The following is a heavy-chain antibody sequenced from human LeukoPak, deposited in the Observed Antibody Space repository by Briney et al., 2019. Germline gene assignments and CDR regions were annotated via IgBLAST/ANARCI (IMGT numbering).Heavy chain of an antibody. Sequence: GASVKVSCKASGGTFISYAISWVRQAPGQGVERMGGIFPIFGTANYAQKFQGRVTITADDSTSTAYMELSSLRSEDTAVYYCARSPYYDSSGYYSHDYWGQGTLVTVSS. D-gene: IGHD3-22*01. V-gene: IGHV1-69*13. CDR3: ARSPYYDSSGYYSHDY. CDR1: GGTFISYA. CDR2: IFPIFGTA. J-gene: IGHJ4*02.